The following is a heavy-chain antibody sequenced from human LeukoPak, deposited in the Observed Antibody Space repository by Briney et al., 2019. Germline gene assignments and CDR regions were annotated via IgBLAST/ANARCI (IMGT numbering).Heavy chain of an antibody. V-gene: IGHV4-39*01. CDR1: GGSISRSSYY. CDR3: ARHGSIATGAFTY. J-gene: IGHJ4*02. D-gene: IGHD6-13*01. Sequence: PSETLSLTCSVSGGSISRSSYYWGWTRQPPGKGLEWIGSIYYSWSTYYNPSLKSRVTISVDTSRNQFSLKLGSVTAADTAVYYCARHGSIATGAFTYWGQGTLVTVSS. CDR2: IYYSWST.